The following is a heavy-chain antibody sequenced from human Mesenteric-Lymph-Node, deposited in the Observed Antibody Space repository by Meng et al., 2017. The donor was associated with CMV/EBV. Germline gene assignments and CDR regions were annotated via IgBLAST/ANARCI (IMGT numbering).Heavy chain of an antibody. CDR1: GYSISSGYY. CDR2: IYHSGST. V-gene: IGHV4-38-2*02. CDR3: ARGSGLVVPAASGGYYFDY. Sequence: SETLSLTCTVSGYSISSGYYWGWIRQPPGKGLEWIGSIYHSGSTYYNPSLKSRVTISVDTSKNQFSLKLSSVTAADTAVYYCARGSGLVVPAASGGYYFDYWGQGTLVTVSS. D-gene: IGHD2-2*01. J-gene: IGHJ4*02.